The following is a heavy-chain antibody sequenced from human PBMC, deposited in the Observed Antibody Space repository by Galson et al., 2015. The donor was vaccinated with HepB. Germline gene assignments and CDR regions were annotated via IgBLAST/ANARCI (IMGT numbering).Heavy chain of an antibody. D-gene: IGHD1-26*01. V-gene: IGHV6-1*01. CDR3: ARDQNSGSYYDYYYYGMDA. J-gene: IGHJ6*02. CDR2: TYYRSKWYN. Sequence: CAISGDSVSSNSAAWNWIRQSPSRGLEWLGRTYYRSKWYNDYAVSVKSRITINPDTSKNQFSLQLNSVTPEDTAVYYCARDQNSGSYYDYYYYGMDAWGQGTTVTVSS. CDR1: GDSVSSNSAA.